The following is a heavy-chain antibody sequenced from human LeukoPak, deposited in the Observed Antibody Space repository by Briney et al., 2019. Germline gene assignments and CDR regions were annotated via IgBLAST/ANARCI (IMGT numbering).Heavy chain of an antibody. Sequence: GGSLRLSCVGSGLALRNYHVTWVRQAPGNGLEWVADIHETGDSHYADSVKGRFTISRENAKNSVYLQMNSLRADDTAVYYCAATGRWGQGTLVAVSS. CDR1: GLALRNYH. CDR3: AATGR. V-gene: IGHV3-69-1*02. J-gene: IGHJ4*02. CDR2: IHETGDS.